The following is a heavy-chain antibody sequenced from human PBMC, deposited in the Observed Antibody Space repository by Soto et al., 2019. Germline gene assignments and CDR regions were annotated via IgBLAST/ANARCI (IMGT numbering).Heavy chain of an antibody. CDR2: INAGNGNT. CDR1: GYIFTSYA. J-gene: IGHJ4*02. Sequence: ASVKVSCKASGYIFTSYAMHWVRQAPGQRLEWMGWINAGNGNTKYSQKFQGRVTITRDTSASTAYMELSSLRSEDTAVYYCARVAYDSSGYYSWGQGTLVTVSS. CDR3: ARVAYDSSGYYS. V-gene: IGHV1-3*01. D-gene: IGHD3-22*01.